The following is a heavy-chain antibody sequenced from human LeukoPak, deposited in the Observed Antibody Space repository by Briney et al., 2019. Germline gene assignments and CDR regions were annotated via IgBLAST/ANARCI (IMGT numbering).Heavy chain of an antibody. J-gene: IGHJ4*02. CDR2: ISDSGGST. Sequence: GGSLRLSCAASGFTFSSYAMTWVRQAPKKGLEWVSDISDSGGSTYYADSVRGRFTISRDNSKNTLYLQMNSLRAEDTAVYYCAKDRNLYSSSWNDYWGQGTLVTVSS. CDR1: GFTFSSYA. CDR3: AKDRNLYSSSWNDY. D-gene: IGHD6-13*01. V-gene: IGHV3-23*01.